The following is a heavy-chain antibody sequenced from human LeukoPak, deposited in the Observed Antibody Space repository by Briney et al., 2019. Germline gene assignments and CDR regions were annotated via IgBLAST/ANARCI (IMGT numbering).Heavy chain of an antibody. J-gene: IGHJ5*02. Sequence: SETLSLTCTVSGGYISSYYWSWIRQPAGKGLEWIGRIYTSGSTNYNPSLKSRVTMSVDTSKNQFSLKLSSVTAADTAVYYCARATLSGYEHTKWEYNWFDPWGQGTLVTVSS. CDR3: ARATLSGYEHTKWEYNWFDP. CDR1: GGYISSYY. D-gene: IGHD5-12*01. CDR2: IYTSGST. V-gene: IGHV4-4*07.